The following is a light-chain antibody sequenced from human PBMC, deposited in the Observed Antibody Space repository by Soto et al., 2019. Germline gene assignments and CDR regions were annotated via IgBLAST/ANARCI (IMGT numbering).Light chain of an antibody. J-gene: IGLJ2*01. CDR2: GNS. V-gene: IGLV1-40*01. Sequence: QSALTQPPSVSGAPGQRVTISCTGSSSNIGAGYDVHWYQPLPGTAPKLHIYGNSNRPSGVPDRFSGSKSGTSASLAITGLQAEDEADYYCQSYDSSLSGSVFGGGTKLTVL. CDR1: SSNIGAGYD. CDR3: QSYDSSLSGSV.